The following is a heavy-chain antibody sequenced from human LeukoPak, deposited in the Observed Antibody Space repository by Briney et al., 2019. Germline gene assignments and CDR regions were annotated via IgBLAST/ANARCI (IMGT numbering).Heavy chain of an antibody. V-gene: IGHV1-2*02. CDR1: GYTFTGYY. J-gene: IGHJ4*02. Sequence: ASVKVSCKASGYTFTGYYMHWVRQAPGQGLEWMGWINPNRGGTNYAQKFQGRVTITRDTSISTAYMELSRLRSDDTAVYYCASSYGDYVNFDYWGQGTLVTVSS. D-gene: IGHD4-17*01. CDR3: ASSYGDYVNFDY. CDR2: INPNRGGT.